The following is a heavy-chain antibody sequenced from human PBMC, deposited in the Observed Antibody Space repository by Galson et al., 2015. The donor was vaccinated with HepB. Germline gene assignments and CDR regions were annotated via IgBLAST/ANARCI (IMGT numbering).Heavy chain of an antibody. J-gene: IGHJ4*02. D-gene: IGHD2-8*02. CDR3: ARLYRTGGVFVVGY. CDR2: ISGTRNTL. V-gene: IGHV3-11*01. Sequence: SLRLSCAASGFTFSDYFMTWIRQAPGTGLEWVSDISGTRNTLYYAGSGTGRFNISRDNSKNSVYLQMNSLRAEDTAVYYCARLYRTGGVFVVGYWGQGTLVTVSS. CDR1: GFTFSDYF.